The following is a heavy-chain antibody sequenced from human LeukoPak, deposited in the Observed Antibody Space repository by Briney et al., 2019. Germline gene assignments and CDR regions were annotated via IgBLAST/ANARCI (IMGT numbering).Heavy chain of an antibody. D-gene: IGHD2-21*02. CDR1: GFSFSSYA. Sequence: SGGSLRLSCAASGFSFSSYAMSWVRQAPGKGLEWVSVISGSGGSTYNADSVKGRFTISRDNSKNTLYLQMNSLRIEDTAVYYCAKDPCTIGGDCYSSIDCWGQGTLVTVSS. V-gene: IGHV3-23*01. J-gene: IGHJ4*02. CDR2: ISGSGGST. CDR3: AKDPCTIGGDCYSSIDC.